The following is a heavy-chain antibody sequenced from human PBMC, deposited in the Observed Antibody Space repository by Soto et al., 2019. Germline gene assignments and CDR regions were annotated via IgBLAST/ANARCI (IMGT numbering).Heavy chain of an antibody. CDR2: ISGNSGKT. D-gene: IGHD6-13*01. Sequence: EVQLLESGGGFVQPGGSLRLSCTASGVGLSTYAISWVRQAPGKGLEWVSVISGNSGKTDYADSVKGRFSISRDNAKNTLYLQMNSLRAEDTAVFYCARVGGSSWYWGQGTLVTVSS. V-gene: IGHV3-23*01. CDR3: ARVGGSSWY. CDR1: GVGLSTYA. J-gene: IGHJ4*02.